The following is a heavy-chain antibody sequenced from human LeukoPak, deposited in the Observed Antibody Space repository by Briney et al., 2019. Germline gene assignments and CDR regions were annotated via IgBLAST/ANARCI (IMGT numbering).Heavy chain of an antibody. V-gene: IGHV3-15*01. CDR3: TTRIAAAGTDY. D-gene: IGHD6-13*01. CDR2: IKSKTDGGTT. J-gene: IGHJ4*02. CDR1: GFTFSSYA. Sequence: GGSLRLSCAASGFTFSSYAMAWVRKAPGKGLEWVGRIKSKTDGGTTDYAAPVKGRFTISRDDSKNTLYLQMNSLKTEDTAVYYCTTRIAAAGTDYWGQGTLVTVSS.